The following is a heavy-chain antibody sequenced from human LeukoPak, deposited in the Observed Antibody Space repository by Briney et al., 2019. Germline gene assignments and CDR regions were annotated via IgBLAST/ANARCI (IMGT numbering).Heavy chain of an antibody. J-gene: IGHJ6*02. CDR2: NTGSGGNT. CDR1: GFTFSSYG. V-gene: IGHV3-23*01. D-gene: IGHD4-23*01. Sequence: PGGALVLSFAASGFTFSSYGMNWVRPAPGEGLEGVSANTGSGGNTDYADSVRGRFTISRDNSKNTLYLQMNSLRAEDTALYYCAKDHYGGNHYYYGMDVWGQGTTVIVSS. CDR3: AKDHYGGNHYYYGMDV.